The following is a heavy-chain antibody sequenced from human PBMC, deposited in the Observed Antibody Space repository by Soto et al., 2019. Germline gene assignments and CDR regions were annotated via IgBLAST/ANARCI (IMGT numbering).Heavy chain of an antibody. CDR2: ISSSSSVI. D-gene: IGHD7-27*01. J-gene: IGHJ6*03. CDR3: ARDLSWGSNWYYYMDV. V-gene: IGHV3-48*01. CDR1: GFILSDCA. Sequence: EVQLVESGGGLVQPGGSLRLSCATSGFILSDCAMNWVRQAPGKGLEWVSYISSSSSVIDDADSVKGRFTVSRDNDRNSLYLQMNSLRAEDTAVYYCARDLSWGSNWYYYMDVWGKGTTVTVSS.